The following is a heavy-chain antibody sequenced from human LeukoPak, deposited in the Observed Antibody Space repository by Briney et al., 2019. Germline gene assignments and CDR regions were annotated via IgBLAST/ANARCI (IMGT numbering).Heavy chain of an antibody. V-gene: IGHV3-7*03. CDR2: IKQDGSEK. D-gene: IGHD3-16*01. J-gene: IGHJ3*02. Sequence: GSLRLSCAASGFTFSSYWMSWVRQAPGKGLEWVANIKQDGSEKYYVDSVKGRFTISRDNAKNSLYLQMNSLRAEDTAVYYCASEFKFGDAFDIWGQGTMVTVSS. CDR3: ASEFKFGDAFDI. CDR1: GFTFSSYW.